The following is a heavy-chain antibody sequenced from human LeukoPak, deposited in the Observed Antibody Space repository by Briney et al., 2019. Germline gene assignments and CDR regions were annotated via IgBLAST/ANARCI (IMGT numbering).Heavy chain of an antibody. D-gene: IGHD6-19*01. V-gene: IGHV3-74*01. CDR1: GFTFSSHL. J-gene: IGHJ4*02. Sequence: PGGSLRLSCAASGFTFSSHLMHWVRQAPGKGLVWVSRISSDGTYTNYADSVRGRFTISRDNSKNTLYLQMNSMRAEDTAVYYCAKDLQYSSGWYPYYFDYWGQGTLVTVSS. CDR3: AKDLQYSSGWYPYYFDY. CDR2: ISSDGTYT.